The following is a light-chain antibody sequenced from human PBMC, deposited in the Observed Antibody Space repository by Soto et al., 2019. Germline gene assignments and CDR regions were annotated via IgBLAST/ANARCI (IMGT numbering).Light chain of an antibody. Sequence: IVLTQSPGTLSLSPGERATLFCRASQSITTSQLAWYQQKPGQAPRVLIFGASNRATGIPDRFSGSGSGTDFTLTISRLEPEDFAIYYCQQYASSPRTFGRGTTVVIK. CDR2: GAS. CDR1: QSITTSQ. J-gene: IGKJ1*01. V-gene: IGKV3-20*01. CDR3: QQYASSPRT.